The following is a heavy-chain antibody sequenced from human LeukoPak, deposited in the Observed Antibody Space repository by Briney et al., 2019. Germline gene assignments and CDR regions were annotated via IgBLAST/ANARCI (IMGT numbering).Heavy chain of an antibody. CDR1: GGSISSYY. J-gene: IGHJ6*03. CDR3: ARTVRDIVVVPAARELIYYYYMDV. D-gene: IGHD2-2*01. Sequence: PSETLSLTCTVSGGSISSYYWSWIRQPAGKGLEWIWRIYTSGGTNYYPSLKSRVTMSVDTSKNQFSLKLSSVTAADTAVYYCARTVRDIVVVPAARELIYYYYMDVWGKGTTVTVSS. CDR2: IYTSGGT. V-gene: IGHV4-4*07.